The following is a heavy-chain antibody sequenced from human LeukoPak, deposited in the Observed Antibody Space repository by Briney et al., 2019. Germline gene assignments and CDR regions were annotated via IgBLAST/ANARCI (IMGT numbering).Heavy chain of an antibody. CDR2: ISSSSIYI. D-gene: IGHD3-22*01. CDR3: ARDLLYYDSSGGDY. Sequence: ASLRLSCATSEFTSGDYTMTWVGQAPAKELEWDSSISSSSIYIYYADSVKGRFTISRDNAKNSLYLQMNSLRAEDTAVYYCARDLLYYDSSGGDYWGQGTLVTVSS. J-gene: IGHJ4*02. CDR1: EFTSGDYT. V-gene: IGHV3-21*01.